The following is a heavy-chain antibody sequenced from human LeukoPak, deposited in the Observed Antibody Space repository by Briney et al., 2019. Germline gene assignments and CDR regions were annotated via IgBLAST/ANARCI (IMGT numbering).Heavy chain of an antibody. CDR1: GGSISSYY. CDR3: AAVAGTDAFDI. J-gene: IGHJ3*02. D-gene: IGHD6-19*01. CDR2: IYYSGST. V-gene: IGHV4-59*01. Sequence: PSETLSLTCTVSGGSISSYYWSWIRQPPGKGLEWIGYIYYSGSTNYNPSLKSRVTISVDTSKNQFSLKLSSVTAADTAVYYCAAVAGTDAFDIWGQGTMVTVSS.